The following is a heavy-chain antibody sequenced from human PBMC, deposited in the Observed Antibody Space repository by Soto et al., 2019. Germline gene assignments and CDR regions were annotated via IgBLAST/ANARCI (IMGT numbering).Heavy chain of an antibody. V-gene: IGHV3-21*01. CDR3: ARDQIIAVAGINYYYYGMDV. CDR2: ISSSSSYI. CDR1: GFTVSSYS. D-gene: IGHD6-19*01. J-gene: IGHJ6*02. Sequence: VGSLRLSCAASGFTVSSYSMNWVRQARGKGLEWASSISSSSSYIYYADSVKGRFTISRDNAKNSLYLQMNSLRAEDTAVYYCARDQIIAVAGINYYYYGMDVWGQGTTVTVSS.